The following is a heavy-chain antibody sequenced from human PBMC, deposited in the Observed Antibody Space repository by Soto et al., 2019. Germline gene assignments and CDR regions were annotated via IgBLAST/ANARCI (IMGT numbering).Heavy chain of an antibody. V-gene: IGHV3-64D*06. CDR2: ISDNGRST. CDR3: VKRIAVFGMNV. Sequence: PGGSLRLSCSASGFTFSNFALHWVRQAPGKGLEYVSAISDNGRSTYYADSVKGRFTISRDNSKNTLYLQMSSLRAQDTAVYYCVKRIAVFGMNVWGQGNTVSVS. J-gene: IGHJ6*02. D-gene: IGHD6-19*01. CDR1: GFTFSNFA.